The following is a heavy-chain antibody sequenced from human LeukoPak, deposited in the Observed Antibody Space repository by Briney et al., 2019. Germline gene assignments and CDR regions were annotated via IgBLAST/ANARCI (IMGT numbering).Heavy chain of an antibody. CDR2: IYSGGRT. D-gene: IGHD3-22*01. Sequence: GGSLRLSCAASGFTVSSNNMSWVRQAPGKGLEWVSVIYSGGRTFYADSVKGRFTISRDNSKNTLYLQMNSLRAEDTAVYYCAIYDSSGYYNYWGQGTLVTVSS. CDR1: GFTVSSNN. CDR3: AIYDSSGYYNY. V-gene: IGHV3-53*01. J-gene: IGHJ4*02.